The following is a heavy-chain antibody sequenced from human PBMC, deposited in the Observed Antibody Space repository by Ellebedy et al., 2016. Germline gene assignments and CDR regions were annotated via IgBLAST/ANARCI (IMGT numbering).Heavy chain of an antibody. D-gene: IGHD3-3*01. Sequence: GGSLRLSCAASGFTFSHFGMHWVRQAPGKGLEWVAVISYDGTHKYNADSVEGRFAISRDNSKNTVSLHMNSLRPADTAVYFCARAGYDFWSGYYATADLWGQGTLVTVSS. CDR3: ARAGYDFWSGYYATADL. CDR2: ISYDGTHK. V-gene: IGHV3-30*03. J-gene: IGHJ5*02. CDR1: GFTFSHFG.